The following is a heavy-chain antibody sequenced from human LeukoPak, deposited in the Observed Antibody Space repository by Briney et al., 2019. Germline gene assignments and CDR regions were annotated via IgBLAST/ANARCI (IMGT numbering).Heavy chain of an antibody. D-gene: IGHD3-10*01. CDR1: GFTFSSYS. CDR2: ISNTNSYI. J-gene: IGHJ4*02. Sequence: GGSLRLSCAASGFTFSSYSMNWVRQAPGKGLEWVSCISNTNSYIYYADSVKGRFTISRDNAKNSVYLQMNSLRVEDTAVYYCARDWNYYNYFEYWGQGTLVTVSS. V-gene: IGHV3-21*01. CDR3: ARDWNYYNYFEY.